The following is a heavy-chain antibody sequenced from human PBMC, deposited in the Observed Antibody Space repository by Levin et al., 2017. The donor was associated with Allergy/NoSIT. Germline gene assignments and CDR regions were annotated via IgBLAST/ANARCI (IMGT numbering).Heavy chain of an antibody. CDR3: ARERLVPAANIFGDAFDI. CDR2: IWFDGSDK. V-gene: IGHV3-33*01. Sequence: GGSLRLSCAASGFPFSTYGMHWVRQAPGKGLEWVAVIWFDGSDKYYADSVKGRFTISRDNSKNTLYLQMDSLRAEDTAMYYCARERLVPAANIFGDAFDIWGQGTMVTVSS. D-gene: IGHD2-2*01. CDR1: GFPFSTYG. J-gene: IGHJ3*02.